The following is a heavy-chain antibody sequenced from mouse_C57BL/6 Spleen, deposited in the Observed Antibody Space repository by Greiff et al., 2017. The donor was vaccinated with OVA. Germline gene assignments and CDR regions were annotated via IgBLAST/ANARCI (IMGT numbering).Heavy chain of an antibody. CDR1: GYTFTSYW. CDR2: IYPSDSET. CDR3: ARESAGHVRFAY. V-gene: IGHV1-61*01. D-gene: IGHD3-2*02. J-gene: IGHJ3*01. Sequence: QVQLQQSGAELVRPGSSVKLSCKASGYTFTSYWMDWVKQRPGQGLEWIGNIYPSDSETHYNQKFKDKATLTVDKSSSTAYMQLSSLTSEDSAVYYCARESAGHVRFAYWGQGTLVTVAA.